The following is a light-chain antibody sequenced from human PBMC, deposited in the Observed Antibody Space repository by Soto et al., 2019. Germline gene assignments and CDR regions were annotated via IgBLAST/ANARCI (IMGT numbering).Light chain of an antibody. CDR3: TQGTHWPRT. Sequence: DVVLTQSPLSLPVNFGQPASISCRSSKSLVYSDGNTHLSWFHQRPGQSPRRLIYRVSSRDSGVPDRFSSSGPGTEFTLEISRVEAEDVGIYFCTQGTHWPRTFGQGTKVEVK. CDR1: KSLVYSDGNTH. V-gene: IGKV2-30*01. J-gene: IGKJ1*01. CDR2: RVS.